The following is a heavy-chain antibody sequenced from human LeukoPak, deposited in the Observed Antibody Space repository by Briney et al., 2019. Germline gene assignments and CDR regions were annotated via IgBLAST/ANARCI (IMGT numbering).Heavy chain of an antibody. V-gene: IGHV3-7*01. CDR3: ARGGYSSSWYSYYYYGMDV. CDR2: IKQDGSEK. D-gene: IGHD6-13*01. Sequence: GGSLRLSCAASGFTFGSYWMSWVRQAPGKGLEWVANIKQDGSEKYYVDSVKGRFTISRDNAKNSLYLQMNSLRAEDTAVYYCARGGYSSSWYSYYYYGMDVWGQGTTVTVSS. J-gene: IGHJ6*02. CDR1: GFTFGSYW.